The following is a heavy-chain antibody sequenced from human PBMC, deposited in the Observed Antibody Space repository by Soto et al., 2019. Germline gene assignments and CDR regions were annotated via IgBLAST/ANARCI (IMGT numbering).Heavy chain of an antibody. CDR3: ASLGPYGSGTYSFMHNRVVP. CDR2: IFIGGTT. J-gene: IGHJ5*02. CDR1: GFTVRSSQ. D-gene: IGHD3-10*01. V-gene: IGHV3-53*01. Sequence: EVQLVESGGGLIQSGGSLRLSCAASGFTVRSSQMTWVRQAPGKALEWVSVIFIGGTTQYAVSVKGRFTISRDYGKNSVFRQMMRLRDEDSAVYYCASLGPYGSGTYSFMHNRVVPWGQGTMGT.